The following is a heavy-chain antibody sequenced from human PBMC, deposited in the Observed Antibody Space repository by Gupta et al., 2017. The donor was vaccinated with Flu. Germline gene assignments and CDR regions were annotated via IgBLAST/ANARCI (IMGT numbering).Heavy chain of an antibody. J-gene: IGHJ4*02. D-gene: IGHD3-10*01. V-gene: IGHV3-23*01. CDR1: GFPFSSYA. Sequence: EVQLLESGGGLVQPGGSLRLSCAASGFPFSSYAMSWVRQAPGKGLEWVSAISGSGGSTYYADSVKGRFTISRDNSKNTLYLQMNSLRAEDTAVYYCAKDLGGMVRGDPIDYWGQGTLVTVSS. CDR2: ISGSGGST. CDR3: AKDLGGMVRGDPIDY.